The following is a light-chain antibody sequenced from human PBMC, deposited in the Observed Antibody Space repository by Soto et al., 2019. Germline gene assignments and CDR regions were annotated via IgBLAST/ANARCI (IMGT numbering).Light chain of an antibody. CDR3: QKYGNFWT. V-gene: IGKV3-20*01. Sequence: ESVLTQSPGTRSLSQGERATLSCRASQSFTSNYLAWYQQRPGQAPRLLIYGASTRATGIPDRFSGSGSGTDFSLTIRRLEPDDFAVYYCQKYGNFWTFGQGTKVDI. J-gene: IGKJ1*01. CDR1: QSFTSNY. CDR2: GAS.